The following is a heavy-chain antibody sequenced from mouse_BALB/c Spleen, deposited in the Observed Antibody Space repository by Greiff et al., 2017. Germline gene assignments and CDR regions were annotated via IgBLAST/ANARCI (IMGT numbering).Heavy chain of an antibody. CDR2: INPSTGYT. D-gene: IGHD1-1*01. J-gene: IGHJ1*01. CDR1: GYTFTSYW. V-gene: IGHV1-7*01. CDR3: ARGSYWYFDV. Sequence: VQLQESGAELAKPGASVKMSCKASGYTFTSYWMHWVKQRPGQGLEWIGYINPSTGYTEYNQKFKDKATLTADKSSSTAYMQLSSLTSEDSAVYYCARGSYWYFDVWGAGTTVTVSS.